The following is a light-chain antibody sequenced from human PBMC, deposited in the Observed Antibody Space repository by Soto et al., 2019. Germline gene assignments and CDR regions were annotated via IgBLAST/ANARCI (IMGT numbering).Light chain of an antibody. CDR2: DVT. CDR3: QSYDNSLSGSWV. J-gene: IGLJ3*02. V-gene: IGLV2-14*01. CDR1: SSDVGGYNF. Sequence: QSALTQPASVSGSPGQSITISCTGTSSDVGGYNFVSWYQQHPGKAPKLMIYDVTNRPSGVSNRFSGSKSGNTASLTISGLQAEDEAHYYCQSYDNSLSGSWVFGGGTQLTVL.